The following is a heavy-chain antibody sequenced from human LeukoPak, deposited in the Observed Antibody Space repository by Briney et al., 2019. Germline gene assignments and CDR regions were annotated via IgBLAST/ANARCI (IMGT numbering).Heavy chain of an antibody. Sequence: PGGSLRLSCAASGFTFSSYAMSWVRQAPGKGLEWVSAISGSGSSTYYADSVKGRFTISRDNSKNTLYLQMNSLRAEDTAVYYCARDSGLAYYYDSSGYYSDYFDYWGQGTLVTVSS. CDR2: ISGSGSST. CDR3: ARDSGLAYYYDSSGYYSDYFDY. D-gene: IGHD3-22*01. J-gene: IGHJ4*02. V-gene: IGHV3-23*01. CDR1: GFTFSSYA.